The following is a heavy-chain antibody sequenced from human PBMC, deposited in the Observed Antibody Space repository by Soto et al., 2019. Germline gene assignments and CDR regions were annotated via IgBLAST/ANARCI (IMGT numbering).Heavy chain of an antibody. CDR2: IYYSGST. D-gene: IGHD3-22*01. J-gene: IGHJ5*02. CDR3: ARRHITMIVGNWFDP. Sequence: SETLSLTCIVSGGSISSSSYHWGWIRQPPGKGLEWIGTIYYSGSTYYNPSLKSRVTISVDTSKNQFSLRLSSVTAADTAVYYCARRHITMIVGNWFDPWGQGTLVTVSS. CDR1: GGSISSSSYH. V-gene: IGHV4-39*01.